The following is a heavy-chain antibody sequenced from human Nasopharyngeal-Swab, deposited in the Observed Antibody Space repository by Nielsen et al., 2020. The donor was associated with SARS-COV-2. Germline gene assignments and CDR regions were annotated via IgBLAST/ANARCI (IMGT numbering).Heavy chain of an antibody. D-gene: IGHD1-26*01. CDR3: ARTEVGANLFDY. CDR2: IYHSGST. J-gene: IGHJ4*02. Sequence: ESLKISCTVSGYSISSGYYWGWIRQPPGKGLEWIGSIYHSGSTYYNPSLKSRVTISVDTSKNQFSLKLSSVTAADTAVYYCARTEVGANLFDYWGQGTLVTVSS. V-gene: IGHV4-38-2*02. CDR1: GYSISSGYY.